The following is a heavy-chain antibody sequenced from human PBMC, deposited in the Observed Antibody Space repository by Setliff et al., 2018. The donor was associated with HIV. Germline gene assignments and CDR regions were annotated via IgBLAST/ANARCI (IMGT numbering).Heavy chain of an antibody. CDR3: THRRGRWLHFEH. Sequence: SGPTLVNPTQTVTLTCSFSGFSLGDNGMGVGWIRQPPGKALEWLAFIYWDDDKLYSPSLKSGLTITKDTSKNQVVLTMTNMDPADTGTYFCTHRRGRWLHFEHWGQGTLVTVSS. V-gene: IGHV2-5*02. J-gene: IGHJ1*01. D-gene: IGHD6-19*01. CDR2: IYWDDDK. CDR1: GFSLGDNGMG.